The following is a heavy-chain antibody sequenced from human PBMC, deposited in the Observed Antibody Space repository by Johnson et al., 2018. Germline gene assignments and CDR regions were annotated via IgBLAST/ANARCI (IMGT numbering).Heavy chain of an antibody. CDR3: ARDGAGSRGYYWFFDL. J-gene: IGHJ2*01. D-gene: IGHD3-22*01. Sequence: VQLVQSGGDLIQPGGSLRLSCAASGFTVSTYYMSWVRQAPGKGLEWVSVIYSDGNTHYAGSVKGRFTISKDNSKNTLYLQMNSLRAEDTAVYYRARDGAGSRGYYWFFDLWGRGTLVTVSS. CDR2: IYSDGNT. V-gene: IGHV3-53*01. CDR1: GFTVSTYY.